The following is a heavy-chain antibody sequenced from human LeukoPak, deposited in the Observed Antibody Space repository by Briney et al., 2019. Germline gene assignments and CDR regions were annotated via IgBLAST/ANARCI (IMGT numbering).Heavy chain of an antibody. CDR3: ARALPFDY. D-gene: IGHD1-26*01. V-gene: IGHV3-30*01. CDR1: GFTFSSYA. CDR2: ISYDGSNK. J-gene: IGHJ4*02. Sequence: GGSLRLSCAASGFTFSSYAMHWVRQAPGKGLEWVAVISYDGSNKYYADSVKGRFTISRDNSKNTLYLQMNSLRAEDTAVYYCARALPFDYWGQGTLVTVSS.